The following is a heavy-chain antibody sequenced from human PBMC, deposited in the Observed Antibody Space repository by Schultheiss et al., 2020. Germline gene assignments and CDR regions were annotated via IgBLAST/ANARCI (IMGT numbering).Heavy chain of an antibody. CDR3: GKDLRPDGAWDVDY. V-gene: IGHV3-7*03. Sequence: GGSLRLSCAASGFTFSSYWMSWVRQAPGKGLEWVANIKQDGSEKYYVDSVKGRFTISRDDDKNTVFLQMNNLRGEDTAIYYCGKDLRPDGAWDVDYWGQGTLVTVSS. CDR1: GFTFSSYW. D-gene: IGHD4-17*01. J-gene: IGHJ4*02. CDR2: IKQDGSEK.